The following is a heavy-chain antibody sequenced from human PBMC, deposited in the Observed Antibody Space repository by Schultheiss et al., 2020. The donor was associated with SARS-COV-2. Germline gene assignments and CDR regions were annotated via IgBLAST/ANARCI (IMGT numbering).Heavy chain of an antibody. Sequence: GGSLRLSCAASGFAFSSYSMNWVRQASGKGLEWVSSISGSGDTKYYADSVKGRFTISRDNAKNSLYLQMNSLRAEDTAVYYCARARWLQYYYYYYGMDVWGQGTTVTVSS. J-gene: IGHJ6*02. CDR1: GFAFSSYS. CDR3: ARARWLQYYYYYYGMDV. D-gene: IGHD5-24*01. V-gene: IGHV3-48*04. CDR2: ISGSGDTK.